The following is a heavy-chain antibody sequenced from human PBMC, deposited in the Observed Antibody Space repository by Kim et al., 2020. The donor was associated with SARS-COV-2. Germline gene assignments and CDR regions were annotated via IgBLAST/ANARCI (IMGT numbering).Heavy chain of an antibody. CDR3: ARDRVPRDTAREYDY. Sequence: DSVKGRFNSSRDNAKNSLYLHMNSLRAEDTAVYYGARDRVPRDTAREYDYWGQGTLVTVSS. J-gene: IGHJ4*02. V-gene: IGHV3-21*01. D-gene: IGHD5-18*01.